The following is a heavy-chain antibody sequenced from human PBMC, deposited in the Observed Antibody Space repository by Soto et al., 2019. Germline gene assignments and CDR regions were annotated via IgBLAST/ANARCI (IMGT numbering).Heavy chain of an antibody. CDR2: ISSSSSTI. Sequence: GGSLRLSCAAFGFTFSSYSMNWVRQAPGKGLEWVSYISSSSSTIYYADSVKGRFTISRDNAKNSLYLQMNSLRDEDTAVYYCARDYPVSYYYDSSGYLYWGQGTLVTVSS. D-gene: IGHD3-22*01. J-gene: IGHJ4*02. V-gene: IGHV3-48*02. CDR1: GFTFSSYS. CDR3: ARDYPVSYYYDSSGYLY.